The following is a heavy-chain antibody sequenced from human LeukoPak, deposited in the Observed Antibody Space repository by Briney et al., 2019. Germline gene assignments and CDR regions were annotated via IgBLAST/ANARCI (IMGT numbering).Heavy chain of an antibody. V-gene: IGHV4-31*03. Sequence: PSETLSLTCTVSGGSISSGGYYWSWIRQHPGKGLEWIGYIYYSGSTYYNPSLKSRVTISVDTSKNQFSLKLSSVTAADTAVYYCARGLRWYPTTDTYYFDYWGQGTLVTVSS. CDR1: GGSISSGGYY. D-gene: IGHD4-23*01. J-gene: IGHJ4*02. CDR2: IYYSGST. CDR3: ARGLRWYPTTDTYYFDY.